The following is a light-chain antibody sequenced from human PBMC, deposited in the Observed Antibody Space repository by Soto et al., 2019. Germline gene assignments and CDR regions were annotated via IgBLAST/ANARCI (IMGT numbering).Light chain of an antibody. CDR3: QQYNNWPPIT. CDR1: QSVSSN. J-gene: IGKJ5*01. V-gene: IGKV3-15*01. CDR2: GAS. Sequence: EIVLTQSPATLSLSPGERATLSCRASQSVSSNLAWYQQKPGQAPRLLIYGASTRATGVPARFSGSGSGTEFTLTISSLQSEDFAVYYCQQYNNWPPITFGQGTRLENK.